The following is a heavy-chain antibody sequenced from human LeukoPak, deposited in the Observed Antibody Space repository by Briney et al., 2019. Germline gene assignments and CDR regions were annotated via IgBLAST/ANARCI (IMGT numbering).Heavy chain of an antibody. J-gene: IGHJ6*03. CDR1: GGSFSGYY. CDR2: INHSGST. D-gene: IGHD4-17*01. V-gene: IGHV4-34*01. Sequence: SETLSLTCAVYGGSFSGYYWSWIRQPPGKGLEWIGEINHSGSTNYNPSLKSRVTISVDTSKNQFSLKLSSVTAADTAVYYCARVAKEDFVGGDYYYYMDVWGKGTTVTVSS. CDR3: ARVAKEDFVGGDYYYYMDV.